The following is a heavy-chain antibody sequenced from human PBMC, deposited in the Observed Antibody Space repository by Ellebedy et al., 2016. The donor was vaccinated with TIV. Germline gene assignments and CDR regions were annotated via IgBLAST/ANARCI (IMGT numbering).Heavy chain of an antibody. V-gene: IGHV1-18*01. J-gene: IGHJ4*02. CDR1: GYTFMSYS. CDR3: ARTSRYAYSSSCDY. Sequence: AASVKVSCKASGYTFMSYSIAWVRQAPGQGLEWMGWVSGYNGNTNYAQKVQGRVTMITDTSTNTAYMELRSLTSDDTAVYFCARTSRYAYSSSCDYWGQGTLVTVSS. CDR2: VSGYNGNT. D-gene: IGHD6-13*01.